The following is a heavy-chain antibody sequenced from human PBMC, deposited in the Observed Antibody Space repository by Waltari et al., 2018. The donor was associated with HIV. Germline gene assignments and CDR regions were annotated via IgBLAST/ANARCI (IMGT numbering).Heavy chain of an antibody. J-gene: IGHJ5*02. Sequence: QVQLQESGPGLVKPSQTLSLTCTVSGGSISSGSYYWSWIRQPAGKGLEWIGRIYISGTTNYTPALKSRVTISVDTSKNHFSLKLSSVTAADTAVYYCARGVPAATDWFDPWGQGTLVTVSS. CDR1: GGSISSGSYY. V-gene: IGHV4-61*02. CDR3: ARGVPAATDWFDP. D-gene: IGHD2-2*01. CDR2: IYISGTT.